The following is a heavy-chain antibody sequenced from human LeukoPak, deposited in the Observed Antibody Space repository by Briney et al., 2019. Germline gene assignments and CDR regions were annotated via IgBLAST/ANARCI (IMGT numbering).Heavy chain of an antibody. CDR1: GSPSGSYV. CDR2: IWHDGSNK. CDR3: ARVRLSGVISGGDY. J-gene: IGHJ4*02. D-gene: IGHD2-15*01. V-gene: IGHV3-33*01. Sequence: PGRPLRLSGAASGSPSGSYVIHGGRLPQGKGLGGRAVIWHDGSNKYYADLVKGPFNISRNNSKDPLYLQTDSLGAEDTAGYYCARVRLSGVISGGDYWGQGTLVTVSS.